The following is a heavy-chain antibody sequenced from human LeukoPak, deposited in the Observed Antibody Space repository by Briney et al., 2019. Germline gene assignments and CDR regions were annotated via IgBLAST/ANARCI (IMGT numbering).Heavy chain of an antibody. CDR3: ARSGLERPGAFDI. J-gene: IGHJ3*02. Sequence: GGSLRLSCAASGFTFSSYWMSWARQAPGKGLEWVANIKQDGSEKYYVDSVKGRFTISRDNAKNSLYLQMNSLRAEDTAVYYCARSGLERPGAFDIWGQGTMVTVSS. CDR1: GFTFSSYW. CDR2: IKQDGSEK. D-gene: IGHD1-1*01. V-gene: IGHV3-7*01.